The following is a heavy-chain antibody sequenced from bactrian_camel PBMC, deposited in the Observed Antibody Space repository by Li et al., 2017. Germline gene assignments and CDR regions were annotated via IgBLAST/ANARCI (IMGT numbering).Heavy chain of an antibody. CDR3: ATGAGLSWLQFVGRTQLTH. J-gene: IGHJ4*01. CDR1: GFTHEGSC. Sequence: VQLVESGGGSAQAGGSLRLSCAASGFTHEGSCVAWFRQAPGKEREAVAGMSTLDGYKLWADSVKGRFTISQDAAKTTLYLQMDSLKLEDTAAYYCATGAGLSWLQFVGRTQLTHRGQGTQVTVS. D-gene: IGHD7*01. CDR2: MSTLDGYK. V-gene: IGHV3S6*01.